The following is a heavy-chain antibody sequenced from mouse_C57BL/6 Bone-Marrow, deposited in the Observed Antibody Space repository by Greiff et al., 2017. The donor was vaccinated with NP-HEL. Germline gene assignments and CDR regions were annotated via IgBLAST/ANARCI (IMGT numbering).Heavy chain of an antibody. J-gene: IGHJ4*01. CDR2: ISYDGSH. Sequence: DVKLQESGPGLVKPSQSLSLTCSVTGYSITSGYYWNWIRQFPGNKLEWMGYISYDGSHNYNPSLKNRISITRDTSKNQFFLKLNSVTTEDTATYYCARDHDGYYVDYAMDYWGQGTSVTVSS. D-gene: IGHD2-3*01. CDR1: GYSITSGYY. V-gene: IGHV3-6*01. CDR3: ARDHDGYYVDYAMDY.